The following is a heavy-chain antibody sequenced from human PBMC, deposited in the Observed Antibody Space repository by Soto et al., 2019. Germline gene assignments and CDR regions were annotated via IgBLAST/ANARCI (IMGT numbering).Heavy chain of an antibody. CDR1: GDSVTSVSDY. D-gene: IGHD3-10*01. V-gene: IGHV4-61*01. J-gene: IGHJ6*02. CDR3: ARGVGFGYYYYHMDL. CDR2: IYYSGSA. Sequence: PSETLSLTCTVSGDSVTSVSDYWSWIRQPPGKGLEWIGYIYYSGSADYNPSLGSRATISIDTSKNQFSLKLTPVTAADTAVYYCARGVGFGYYYYHMDLWGQGTTVTVSS.